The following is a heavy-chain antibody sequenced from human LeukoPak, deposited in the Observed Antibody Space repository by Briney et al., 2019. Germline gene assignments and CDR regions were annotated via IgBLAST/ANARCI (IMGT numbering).Heavy chain of an antibody. Sequence: PGGSLRLSCAASGFNFRDYYMSWIRQPPGKGLEWVSSIFPSGGEIHYADSVRGRFTISRENSKSTLSLQMNSLRAEDTAIYYCATYRQVLLPFESWGQGTLVTVSS. D-gene: IGHD2-8*02. J-gene: IGHJ4*02. CDR1: GFNFRDYY. CDR2: IFPSGGEI. V-gene: IGHV3-23*01. CDR3: ATYRQVLLPFES.